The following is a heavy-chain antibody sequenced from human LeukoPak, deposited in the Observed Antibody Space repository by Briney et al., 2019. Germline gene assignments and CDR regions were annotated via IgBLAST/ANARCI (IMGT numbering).Heavy chain of an antibody. V-gene: IGHV3-21*01. CDR3: ARDLIPTVVYPRDAFDI. CDR2: ISSSSSYI. Sequence: PGGSLRLSCAASGFTFSSYAMSWVRQAPGKGLEWVSSISSSSSYIYYADSVKGRFTISRDNAKNSLYLQMNSLRAEDTAVYYCARDLIPTVVYPRDAFDIWGQGTMVTVSS. J-gene: IGHJ3*02. CDR1: GFTFSSYA. D-gene: IGHD4-23*01.